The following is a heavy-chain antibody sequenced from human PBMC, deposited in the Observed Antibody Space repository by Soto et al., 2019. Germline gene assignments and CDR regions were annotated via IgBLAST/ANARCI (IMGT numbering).Heavy chain of an antibody. V-gene: IGHV3-30*18. CDR3: AKEMAGVVTKPFDY. CDR1: GFTFSSYG. J-gene: IGHJ4*02. Sequence: QVQLVESGGGVGQPGRSLRLSCAASGFTFSSYGMHWVRQAPGKGLEWVAVISYDGSNKYYADSVKGRFTISRDNSKNTLYLQMNSLRAEDTAVYYCAKEMAGVVTKPFDYWGQGTLVTVSS. CDR2: ISYDGSNK. D-gene: IGHD3-3*01.